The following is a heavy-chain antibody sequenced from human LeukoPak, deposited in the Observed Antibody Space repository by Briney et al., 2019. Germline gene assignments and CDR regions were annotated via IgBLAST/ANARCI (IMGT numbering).Heavy chain of an antibody. V-gene: IGHV3-30*19. J-gene: IGHJ4*02. D-gene: IGHD3-9*01. Sequence: GGSLRLSCAASGFTLSSYGMHWVRQAPGKGLEWVAVISYDGSNKYYADSVKGRFTISRDNSKNTLYLQMNSLRAEDTAVYYCARDPENYDILTGPLDYWGQETLVTVSS. CDR1: GFTLSSYG. CDR3: ARDPENYDILTGPLDY. CDR2: ISYDGSNK.